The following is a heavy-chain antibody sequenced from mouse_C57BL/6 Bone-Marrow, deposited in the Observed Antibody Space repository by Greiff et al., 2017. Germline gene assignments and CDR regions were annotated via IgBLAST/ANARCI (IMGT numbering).Heavy chain of an antibody. J-gene: IGHJ4*01. CDR2: IDPENGDT. V-gene: IGHV14-4*01. CDR3: TTWGDYDGFSYALDY. Sequence: VTLQESGAELVRPGASVKLSCTASGFNIKDDYMHWVKQRPEQGLEWIGWIDPENGDTEYASKFQGKATITADTSSNTAYLQLSSLTSEDTAVYYVTTWGDYDGFSYALDYWGQGTSVTVSS. D-gene: IGHD2-4*01. CDR1: GFNIKDDY.